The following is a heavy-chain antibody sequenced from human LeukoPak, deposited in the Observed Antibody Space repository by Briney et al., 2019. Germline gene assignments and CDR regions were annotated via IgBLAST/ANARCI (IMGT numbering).Heavy chain of an antibody. J-gene: IGHJ4*02. V-gene: IGHV4-4*02. CDR3: ASRSSGWYFEF. Sequence: SETLSLTCAVSGGSISSSNWWNWVRQPPGKGLEWIGEIYHSGSTHYNPSLTSRLTMSVDKSKNQFSLRLTSVTAADTAVYYCASRSSGWYFEFWGRGTLATVSS. D-gene: IGHD6-19*01. CDR1: GGSISSSNW. CDR2: IYHSGST.